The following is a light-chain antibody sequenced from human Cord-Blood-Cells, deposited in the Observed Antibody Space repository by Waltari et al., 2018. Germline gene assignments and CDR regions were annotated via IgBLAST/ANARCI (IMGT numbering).Light chain of an antibody. V-gene: IGKV1-27*01. Sequence: DIQTTQSTSTLSTAVGDRETNTCRASQGISNYLAWYQQKPGKVPKLLIYAASTLQSGVPSRFSGSGSGTDFTLTISSLQPEDVATYYCQKYNSAPRTFGQGTKVEIK. CDR2: AAS. CDR3: QKYNSAPRT. J-gene: IGKJ1*01. CDR1: QGISNY.